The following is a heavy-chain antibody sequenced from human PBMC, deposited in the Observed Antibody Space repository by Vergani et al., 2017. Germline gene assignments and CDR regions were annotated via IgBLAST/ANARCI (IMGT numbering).Heavy chain of an antibody. J-gene: IGHJ4*02. CDR3: ARGLAAAGTFDY. CDR2: IYYSGST. V-gene: IGHV4-59*01. CDR1: GGSISSYY. Sequence: QVQLQESGPGLVKPSETLSLTCTVSGGSISSYYWSWIRQPPGKGLEWIGYIYYSGSTNYNPSLKSRVTISVDTSKNQFSLKLSSVTAADTAVYYCARGLAAAGTFDYGGQGSLVTVSS. D-gene: IGHD6-13*01.